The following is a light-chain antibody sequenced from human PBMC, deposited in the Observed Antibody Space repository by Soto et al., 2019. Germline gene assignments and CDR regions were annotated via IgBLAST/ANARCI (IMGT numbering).Light chain of an antibody. CDR1: QSISSW. Sequence: DIQMTQSPSTLSASVGDRVTITCRASQSISSWLAWYQQKPGKAPKLLIYDASSLESGVPSRFSGSGSGTEFTLTISSLQHDDFATYYCQQYNSYSGTFGQGTKVDIK. CDR3: QQYNSYSGT. CDR2: DAS. J-gene: IGKJ1*01. V-gene: IGKV1-5*01.